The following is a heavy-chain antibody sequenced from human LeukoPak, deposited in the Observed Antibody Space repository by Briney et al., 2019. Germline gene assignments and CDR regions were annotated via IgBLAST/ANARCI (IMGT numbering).Heavy chain of an antibody. Sequence: PGGSLRLSCAASGFTFSSYSMNWVRQAPGKGLEWVSSISSSSSYIYYADSVKGRFTISRDNAKNSLYLQMNSLRAEDTAVYYCARRYDFWSGYYPYYYYYYMDVWGKGTTVTVSS. V-gene: IGHV3-21*01. J-gene: IGHJ6*03. D-gene: IGHD3-3*01. CDR3: ARRYDFWSGYYPYYYYYYMDV. CDR1: GFTFSSYS. CDR2: ISSSSSYI.